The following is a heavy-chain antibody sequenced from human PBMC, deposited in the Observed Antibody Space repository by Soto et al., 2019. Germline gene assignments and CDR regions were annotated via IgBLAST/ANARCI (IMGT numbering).Heavy chain of an antibody. D-gene: IGHD3-3*01. Sequence: GGSLRLSCAASGFTFSSYAISWVRQAPWKGLEWVSAISGSGGSTYYADSVKGRFTISRDNSKNTLYLQMNSLRAEDTAVYYCAKEFLYYDFWSGSWSAFDIWGQGTMVSVSS. V-gene: IGHV3-23*01. CDR1: GFTFSSYA. J-gene: IGHJ3*02. CDR3: AKEFLYYDFWSGSWSAFDI. CDR2: ISGSGGST.